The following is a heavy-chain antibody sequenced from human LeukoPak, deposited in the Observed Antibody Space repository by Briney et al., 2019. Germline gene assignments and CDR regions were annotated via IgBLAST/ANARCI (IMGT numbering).Heavy chain of an antibody. V-gene: IGHV4-59*01. CDR1: GDSFIGSY. CDR3: ARRRYFDSSGYNPTYYFDF. J-gene: IGHJ4*02. D-gene: IGHD3-22*01. CDR2: IYYPVDT. Sequence: PSETLSLTCTVSGDSFIGSYWSWIRQAPGKGLEWIGYIYYPVDTTYNPSLQSRVTISADISKKQLSLRLTSVTAADTSVYDCARRRYFDSSGYNPTYYFDFWGQGIQVTVSS.